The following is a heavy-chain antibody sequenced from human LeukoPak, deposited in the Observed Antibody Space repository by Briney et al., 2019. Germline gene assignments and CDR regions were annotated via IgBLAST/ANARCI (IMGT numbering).Heavy chain of an antibody. D-gene: IGHD2-15*01. J-gene: IGHJ6*04. V-gene: IGHV4-4*02. Sequence: SETLSLTCAVSGGSISSSNWWSWVRQPPGKGLEWIGEIYHSGSTNYNPSLKSQVTISVDKSKNQFSLKLSSVTAADTAVYYCARDLRDCSGGSCYGGGMDVWGKGTTVTVSS. CDR3: ARDLRDCSGGSCYGGGMDV. CDR2: IYHSGST. CDR1: GGSISSSNW.